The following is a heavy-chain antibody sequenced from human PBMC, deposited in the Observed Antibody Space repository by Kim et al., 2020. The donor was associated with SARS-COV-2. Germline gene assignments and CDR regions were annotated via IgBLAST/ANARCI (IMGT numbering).Heavy chain of an antibody. CDR1: GDSVSSNSAA. V-gene: IGHV6-1*01. D-gene: IGHD6-6*01. Sequence: SQTLSLTCAISGDSVSSNSAAWNWIRQSPSRGLEWLGRTYYRSKWYNDYAVSVKSRITINPDTSKNQFSLQLNSVTPEDTAVYYCARESWGSSSSPTVHYYYYGMDVWGQGTTVTVSS. J-gene: IGHJ6*02. CDR3: ARESWGSSSSPTVHYYYYGMDV. CDR2: TYYRSKWYN.